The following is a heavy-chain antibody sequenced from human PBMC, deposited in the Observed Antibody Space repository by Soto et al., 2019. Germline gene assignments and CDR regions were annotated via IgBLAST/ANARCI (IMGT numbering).Heavy chain of an antibody. Sequence: ASVKVSCKXSGYTLTELSMHWVRQAPGKGLEWMGGFDPEDGETIYAQKFQGRVTMTEDTSTDTAYMGLSSLRSEDTAVYYCATGHYYDSSGYPDDYWGQGTLVTVSS. J-gene: IGHJ4*02. V-gene: IGHV1-24*01. D-gene: IGHD3-22*01. CDR3: ATGHYYDSSGYPDDY. CDR2: FDPEDGET. CDR1: GYTLTELS.